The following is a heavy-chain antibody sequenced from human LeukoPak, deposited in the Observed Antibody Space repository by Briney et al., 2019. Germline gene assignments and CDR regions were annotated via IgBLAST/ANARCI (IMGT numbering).Heavy chain of an antibody. V-gene: IGHV4-34*01. CDR2: INHSGST. Sequence: KPSETLSLTCAVYGGSFSGYYWSWIRQPPGKGLEWIGEINHSGSTNHSPVLKGRVTISVDTSKNQFSLKLRSVTAADTAVYYCARGPLYYYDSSSRSYYFDYWGQGTLVTVSS. CDR3: ARGPLYYYDSSSRSYYFDY. J-gene: IGHJ4*02. CDR1: GGSFSGYY. D-gene: IGHD3-22*01.